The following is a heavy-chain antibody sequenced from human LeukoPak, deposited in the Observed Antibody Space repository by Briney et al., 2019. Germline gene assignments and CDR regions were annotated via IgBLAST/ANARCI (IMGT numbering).Heavy chain of an antibody. J-gene: IGHJ3*02. CDR2: INSDGSGT. Sequence: GGSLRLSCAASGFTFSNHWMHWVRQAPGGGLGWVSRINSDGSGTGYADSVKGRFTISRDNAKNTLYLQMSSLRAEDTAVYYCARAGEGLQPYGFDMWGQGTMVTVSS. V-gene: IGHV3-74*01. CDR1: GFTFSNHW. D-gene: IGHD5-24*01. CDR3: ARAGEGLQPYGFDM.